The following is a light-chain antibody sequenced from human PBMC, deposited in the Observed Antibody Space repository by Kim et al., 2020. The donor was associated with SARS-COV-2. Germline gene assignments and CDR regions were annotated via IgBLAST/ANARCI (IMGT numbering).Light chain of an antibody. CDR3: QQYYGTPYT. Sequence: DIVMTQSPDSLTVSLGERATINCKSSQSVLYRSNNKNYLAWYQQKPRQPPKLLIYWASTRESGVPDRFSGSGSGTDFTLTISSLQAEDAAVYYCQQYYGTPYTFGQGTKLEI. J-gene: IGKJ2*01. V-gene: IGKV4-1*01. CDR1: QSVLYRSNNKNY. CDR2: WAS.